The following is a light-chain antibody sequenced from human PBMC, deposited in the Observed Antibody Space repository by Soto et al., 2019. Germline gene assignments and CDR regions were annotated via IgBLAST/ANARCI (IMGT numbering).Light chain of an antibody. CDR3: QHANSYPYS. V-gene: IGKV1-12*01. CDR1: QGISSW. J-gene: IGKJ2*03. CDR2: ETS. Sequence: DIQMTQSPSSVSASVGDIVTITCRASQGISSWLGWYGQKPGKAPELLIYETSILQSGVPSRFSGSGSGTDFTLTINSLQPEDFATYYCQHANSYPYSFGQGTKVEIK.